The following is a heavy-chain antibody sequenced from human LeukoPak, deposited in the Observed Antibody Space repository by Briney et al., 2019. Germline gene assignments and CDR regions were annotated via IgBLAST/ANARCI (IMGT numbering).Heavy chain of an antibody. V-gene: IGHV3-7*01. Sequence: GGSLRLSCAASGFTFSIYWMSWVRQAPGEGLEWVANIKTDGSEKRYVDSVKGRFTISRDNSKNTLYLQMNSLRAEDTAVYYCAKVWSPVSPLLIGAFDIWGQGTMVTVSS. J-gene: IGHJ3*02. D-gene: IGHD2-15*01. CDR3: AKVWSPVSPLLIGAFDI. CDR1: GFTFSIYW. CDR2: IKTDGSEK.